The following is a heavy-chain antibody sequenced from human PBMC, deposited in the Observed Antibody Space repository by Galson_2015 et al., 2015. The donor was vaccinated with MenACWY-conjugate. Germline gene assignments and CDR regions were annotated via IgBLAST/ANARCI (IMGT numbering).Heavy chain of an antibody. CDR3: AKFGPSGGVTTGWILHLDS. D-gene: IGHD1-26*01. Sequence: SLRLSCAASGFTFSNFGLSWVRKAPGEGLEWVSSIGGSGDSTYYADSVKGRFTLSRDNSRNTLSLQMNILRAEDTAVYYCAKFGPSGGVTTGWILHLDSWGQGTPVTVSS. V-gene: IGHV3-23*01. J-gene: IGHJ4*02. CDR1: GFTFSNFG. CDR2: IGGSGDST.